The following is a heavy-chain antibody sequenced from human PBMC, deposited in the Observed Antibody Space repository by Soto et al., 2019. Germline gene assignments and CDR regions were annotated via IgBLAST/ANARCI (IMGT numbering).Heavy chain of an antibody. CDR3: VQGRYPTMATPLDH. CDR2: ISWDSTTV. D-gene: IGHD1-1*01. J-gene: IGHJ5*02. Sequence: EVQLVESGGGLVQPGRSLRLSCSASGFTFDNCAMHWVRQAPGKGLEWVSGISWDSTTVGYADSVKGRFTISRDDAKNSLYLQRNSLRREDTALYYCVQGRYPTMATPLDHWGQGTLVTVSS. V-gene: IGHV3-9*01. CDR1: GFTFDNCA.